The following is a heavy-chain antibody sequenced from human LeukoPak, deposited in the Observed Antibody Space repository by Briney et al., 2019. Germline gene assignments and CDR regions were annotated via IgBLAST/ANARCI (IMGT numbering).Heavy chain of an antibody. CDR1: GYTFTNYY. V-gene: IGHV1-46*01. CDR2: INPSGGST. J-gene: IGHJ4*02. D-gene: IGHD1-1*01. CDR3: ARHSLPGTTPFDY. Sequence: ASVKVSCKASGYTFTNYYMHWARQAPGQGLEWVGIINPSGGSTSYAQKFQGRVTMTRDTSTSTVYMDLTSLRSDDTAVYYCARHSLPGTTPFDYWGQGTLVTVSS.